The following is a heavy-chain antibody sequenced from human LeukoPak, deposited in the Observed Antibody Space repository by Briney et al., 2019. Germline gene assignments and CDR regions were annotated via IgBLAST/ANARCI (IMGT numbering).Heavy chain of an antibody. D-gene: IGHD1-1*01. J-gene: IGHJ4*02. CDR2: ISAYNGNT. V-gene: IGHV1-18*01. CDR3: ARGTYNWNDLAPVDY. Sequence: ASVKVSCKASGYIFTSYGISWVRQAPGQGPEWMGWISAYNGNTNYAQKLQGRVTMTTDTSTSTAYMELRSLRFDDTAVYYCARGTYNWNDLAPVDYWGQGTLVTVSS. CDR1: GYIFTSYG.